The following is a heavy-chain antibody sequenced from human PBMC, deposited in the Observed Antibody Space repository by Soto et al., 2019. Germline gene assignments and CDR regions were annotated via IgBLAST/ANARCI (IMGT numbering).Heavy chain of an antibody. CDR3: ASLGVGDWANYYFYGMDV. CDR2: VTANGGST. Sequence: GGSLRLFCAATGFTFSVYAMTWVRQAPGKGLEWVSAVTANGGSTYSADSVKGRFTISRDNSKNTLFLQMNSLRAEDTAVYYCASLGVGDWANYYFYGMDVWGHGTTVPVS. J-gene: IGHJ6*02. V-gene: IGHV3-23*01. CDR1: GFTFSVYA. D-gene: IGHD2-21*02.